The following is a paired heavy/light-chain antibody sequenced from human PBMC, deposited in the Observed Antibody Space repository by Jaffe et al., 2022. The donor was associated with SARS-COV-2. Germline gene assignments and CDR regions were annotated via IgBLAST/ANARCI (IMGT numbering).Heavy chain of an antibody. J-gene: IGHJ5*02. CDR1: GGSFSGYY. CDR3: ARGGLYSSSWYGFEIAPGRWFDP. D-gene: IGHD6-13*01. V-gene: IGHV4-34*01. Sequence: QVQLQQWGAGLLKPSETLSLTCAVYGGSFSGYYWSWIRQPPGKGLEWIGEINHSGSTNYNPSLKSRVTISVDTSKNQFSLKLSSVTAADTAVYYCARGGLYSSSWYGFEIAPGRWFDPWGQGTLVTVSS. CDR2: INHSGST.
Light chain of an antibody. CDR1: SSDVGGYNY. CDR3: SSYTSSSTPFYV. Sequence: QSALTQPASVSGSPGQSITISCTGTSSDVGGYNYVSWYQQHPGKAPKLMIYDVSNRPSGVSNRFSGSKSGNTASLTISGLQAEDEADYYCSSYTSSSTPFYVFGTGTKVTVL. J-gene: IGLJ1*01. CDR2: DVS. V-gene: IGLV2-14*01.